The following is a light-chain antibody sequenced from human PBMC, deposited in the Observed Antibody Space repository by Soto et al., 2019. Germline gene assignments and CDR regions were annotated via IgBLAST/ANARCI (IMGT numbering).Light chain of an antibody. CDR2: DAS. CDR3: QHRSTWPPLFT. J-gene: IGKJ3*01. V-gene: IGKV3-11*01. Sequence: EIVVTQSPATLSLSPGQRATLSCRAIQSVGSYLAWYQQKPGQAPRLLIYDASNRATGIPARFSGSGSGTAFTLTISSLEREDFAVYYCQHRSTWPPLFTFGPGTKVTVK. CDR1: QSVGSY.